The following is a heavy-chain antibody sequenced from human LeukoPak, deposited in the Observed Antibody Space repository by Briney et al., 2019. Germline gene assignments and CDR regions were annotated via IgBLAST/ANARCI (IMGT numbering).Heavy chain of an antibody. J-gene: IGHJ6*02. Sequence: GGSLRLSCAASGLTGSSNFMTWVRQAPGKGLEWVSAIYSGGSTFYAASVRGRFNISRDNSTKTMFLQMSSLRGEDAAVYYCASSGTASRGAMDVWGQGTTVTASS. CDR2: IYSGGST. V-gene: IGHV3-66*01. D-gene: IGHD1-1*01. CDR3: ASSGTASRGAMDV. CDR1: GLTGSSNF.